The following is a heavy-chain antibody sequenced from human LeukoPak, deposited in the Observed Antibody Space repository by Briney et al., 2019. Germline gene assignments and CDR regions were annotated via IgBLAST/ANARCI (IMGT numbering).Heavy chain of an antibody. D-gene: IGHD5-24*01. CDR2: ISYDGSNK. Sequence: GRSLRLSCAASGFTLSSYAMHWVRQAAGKGLEWVAVISYDGSNKYYADSVKGRFTISRDNSKNTLYLQMNSLRAEDTAVYYCASKRRDGYITWGQGTLVTVSS. CDR1: GFTLSSYA. CDR3: ASKRRDGYIT. V-gene: IGHV3-30-3*01. J-gene: IGHJ5*02.